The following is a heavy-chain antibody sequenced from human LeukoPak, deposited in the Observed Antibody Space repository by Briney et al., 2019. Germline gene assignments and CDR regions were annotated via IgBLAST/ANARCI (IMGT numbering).Heavy chain of an antibody. CDR3: ARPPVRRKGTTVTAFDI. Sequence: SETLSLTCAVYGGSFSGYYWSWIRQPPGKGLEWIGEINHSGSTNYNPSLKSRVTISVDTSKNQLSLKLSSVTAADTAVYYCARPPVRRKGTTVTAFDIWGQGTMVTVSS. D-gene: IGHD4-17*01. J-gene: IGHJ3*02. CDR1: GGSFSGYY. V-gene: IGHV4-34*01. CDR2: INHSGST.